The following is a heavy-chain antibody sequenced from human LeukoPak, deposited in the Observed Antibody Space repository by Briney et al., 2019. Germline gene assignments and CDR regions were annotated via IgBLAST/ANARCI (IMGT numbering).Heavy chain of an antibody. J-gene: IGHJ6*03. Sequence: GGSLRLSCAASGFTFSSYGMHWVRQAPGKGLEWVAFIRYDGSNKYYADSVKGRFTISRDNSKNTLYLQMNSLRAEDTAVYYCAKSSFCCSSTSCYGPDYYYYYMDVWGKGTTVTVSS. D-gene: IGHD2-2*01. CDR2: IRYDGSNK. CDR3: AKSSFCCSSTSCYGPDYYYYYMDV. CDR1: GFTFSSYG. V-gene: IGHV3-30*02.